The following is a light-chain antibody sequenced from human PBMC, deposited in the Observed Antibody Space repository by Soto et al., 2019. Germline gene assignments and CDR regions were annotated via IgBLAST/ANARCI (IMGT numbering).Light chain of an antibody. J-gene: IGLJ1*01. CDR2: EVS. Sequence: QSALTQPASVSGSPGQSITISCTGTSSDVGGYNYVSWYQQHPGKAPKLMIYEVSNRPSGVSNRFSGSKSGNPASLTISGLQAEDEADYYCSSYAGSYRVFGTGTKVTVL. CDR1: SSDVGGYNY. V-gene: IGLV2-14*01. CDR3: SSYAGSYRV.